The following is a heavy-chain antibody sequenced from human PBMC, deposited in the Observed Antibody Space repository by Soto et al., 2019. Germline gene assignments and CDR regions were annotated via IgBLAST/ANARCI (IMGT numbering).Heavy chain of an antibody. CDR2: INPSGGST. D-gene: IGHD4-17*01. CDR3: ASGGYGDYVVDY. J-gene: IGHJ4*02. Sequence: QVQLVQSGAEVKKPGASVKVSCKASGYSFTIYYMHWVRQAPGQGLEWMGIINPSGGSTSYAQKCQGRVTMTRDTSTSTVYMELSNLRSEDTAVYYCASGGYGDYVVDYWGQGTLVTVSS. CDR1: GYSFTIYY. V-gene: IGHV1-46*03.